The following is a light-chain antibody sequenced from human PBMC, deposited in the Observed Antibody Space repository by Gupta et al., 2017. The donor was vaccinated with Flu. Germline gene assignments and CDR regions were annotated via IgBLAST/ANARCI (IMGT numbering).Light chain of an antibody. Sequence: GTLSLSPGERATLSCRASQSVSSSYLAWYQQKPGQAPRLLIYGASSRATGIPDRFSGSGSGTDFTLTISRLEPEDFAVYYCQQYGSSPLTFGGGTKVEIK. V-gene: IGKV3-20*01. CDR1: QSVSSSY. CDR3: QQYGSSPLT. J-gene: IGKJ4*01. CDR2: GAS.